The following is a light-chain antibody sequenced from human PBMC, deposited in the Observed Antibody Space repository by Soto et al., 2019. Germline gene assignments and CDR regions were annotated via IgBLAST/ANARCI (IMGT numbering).Light chain of an antibody. CDR2: AAF. CDR3: QQSYSTPT. CDR1: QSISNY. J-gene: IGKJ1*01. Sequence: DVQMIQSPYSLSASVGDRATITCRASQSISNYLSWYQQKPGKVPNLLIYAAFSLQSGVPSRFSGSGSGTDFTLTISSLQPEDFATYYCQQSYSTPTFGQGTKVDIK. V-gene: IGKV1-39*01.